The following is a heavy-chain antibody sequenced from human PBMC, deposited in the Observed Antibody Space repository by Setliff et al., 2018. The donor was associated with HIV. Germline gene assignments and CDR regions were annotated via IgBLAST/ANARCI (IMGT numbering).Heavy chain of an antibody. CDR2: ISGGDTT. D-gene: IGHD3-3*01. CDR1: GFTFRTYA. V-gene: IGHV3-23*01. Sequence: QSPGSLRLSCAASGFTFRTYAMSWVRRAPGKGLEWVASISGGDTTHYADSVKGRFTIARDNSKNTVLLEMRSLRVDDTAVYFCAKVSGYNIWSGSYYFDSWGHGILVTVSS. J-gene: IGHJ4*01. CDR3: AKVSGYNIWSGSYYFDS.